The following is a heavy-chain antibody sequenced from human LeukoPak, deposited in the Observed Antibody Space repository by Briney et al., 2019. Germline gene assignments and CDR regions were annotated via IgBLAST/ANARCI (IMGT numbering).Heavy chain of an antibody. CDR2: ISGSGGST. J-gene: IGHJ4*02. Sequence: GGSLRLSCAASGFTFSSYDMSWVRQAPGKGLEWVSAISGSGGSTYYADSVKGRFTISRDNSEKKLYLQMNSLRAEDTAVYYCAKLRYTAMAPLHWGRGTLVTVSS. CDR1: GFTFSSYD. CDR3: AKLRYTAMAPLH. D-gene: IGHD5-18*01. V-gene: IGHV3-23*01.